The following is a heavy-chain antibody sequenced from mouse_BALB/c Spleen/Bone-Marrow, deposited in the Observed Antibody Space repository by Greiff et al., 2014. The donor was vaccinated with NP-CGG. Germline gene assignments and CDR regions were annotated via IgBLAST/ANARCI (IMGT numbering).Heavy chain of an antibody. J-gene: IGHJ3*01. D-gene: IGHD1-1*01. V-gene: IGHV14-3*02. CDR3: ARYYYGSSLFAY. Sequence: VPLQQSGAELVKPGASVKLSCTASGFNIKDTYMYWVKQRPEQGLEWIGRIDPANGNTKYDPKFQDKATITADTSSNTAYLQLSSLTSEDTAVYYCARYYYGSSLFAYWGQGTLVTVSA. CDR1: GFNIKDTY. CDR2: IDPANGNT.